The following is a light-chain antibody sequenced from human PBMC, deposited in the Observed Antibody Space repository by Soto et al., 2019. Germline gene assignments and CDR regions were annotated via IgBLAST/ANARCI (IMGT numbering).Light chain of an antibody. Sequence: EIVLTQSPATLSLSPGERATLSCRASQSVSSNFLAWFQQQPGQAPRLLIYAASRRVTGIPDRFSGSGSGTVFTLTISRLEPEDCAVYYCQQYGGSPITVGQGTRLEIK. CDR2: AAS. V-gene: IGKV3-20*01. J-gene: IGKJ5*01. CDR1: QSVSSNF. CDR3: QQYGGSPIT.